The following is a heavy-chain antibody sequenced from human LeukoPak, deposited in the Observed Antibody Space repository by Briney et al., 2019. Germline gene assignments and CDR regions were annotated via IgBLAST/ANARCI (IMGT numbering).Heavy chain of an antibody. Sequence: SEPLSLTCTVSGVSISTNRHYWGWIRQPPGKGLEWIGSNYYSGSTYYNPSLKSRVTSSADTSKNQSSLKLSSVTAADTAVYYCARVEYSGSQTAYNWFDPWGQGTLVTVSS. CDR3: ARVEYSGSQTAYNWFDP. D-gene: IGHD1-26*01. CDR2: NYYSGST. CDR1: GVSISTNRHY. V-gene: IGHV4-39*07. J-gene: IGHJ5*02.